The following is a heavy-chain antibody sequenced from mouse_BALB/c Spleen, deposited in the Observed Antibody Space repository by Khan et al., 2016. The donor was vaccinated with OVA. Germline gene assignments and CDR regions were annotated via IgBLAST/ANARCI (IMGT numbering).Heavy chain of an antibody. CDR2: INPYNVGT. CDR3: SRVGYGGLAY. CDR1: GYSFTDYT. D-gene: IGHD1-1*01. Sequence: EVKLQQSGPELVKPGASVKISCKASGYSFTDYTMNWVKQSHGKNLEWIGLINPYNVGTNYNQKFKGKATLTVDKSSSTAHMELLSRTSEDSAVYYCSRVGYGGLAYWGQGTLVTVSA. J-gene: IGHJ3*01. V-gene: IGHV1-18*01.